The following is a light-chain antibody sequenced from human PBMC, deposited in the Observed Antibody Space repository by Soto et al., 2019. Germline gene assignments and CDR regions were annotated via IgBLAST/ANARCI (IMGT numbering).Light chain of an antibody. V-gene: IGKV3D-20*01. CDR1: QSVSTNY. CDR2: DAS. J-gene: IGKJ1*01. Sequence: EIGLSQSPFTLYLYPGESAPLSCRASQSVSTNYLAWYQQKPGLAPRLLIYDASSRATGISDRFSGSGSGTDFTLTISRLDPEDFAVYYCQHYDRAPMWTFGQRAKVDI. CDR3: QHYDRAPMWT.